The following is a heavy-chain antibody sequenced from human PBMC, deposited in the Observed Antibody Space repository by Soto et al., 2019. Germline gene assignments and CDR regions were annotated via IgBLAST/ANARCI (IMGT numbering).Heavy chain of an antibody. CDR1: GYSFTIYG. CDR2: ISAYNGNT. V-gene: IGHV1-18*01. CDR3: ARALNDYDSSGNWYVDC. Sequence: QVQLVQSGAEVKKPGASVKVSCKASGYSFTIYGISWVRQAPGQGLEWLGWISAYNGNTNYAQILQGRVTMTTDTSTGTAYRELRTLRSDDKAVYYCARALNDYDSSGNWYVDCWGHGTLVTVSS. J-gene: IGHJ2*01. D-gene: IGHD3-22*01.